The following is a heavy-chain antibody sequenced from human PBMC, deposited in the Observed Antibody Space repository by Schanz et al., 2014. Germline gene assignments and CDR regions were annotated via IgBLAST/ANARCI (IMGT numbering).Heavy chain of an antibody. CDR2: MNPTTGNP. J-gene: IGHJ6*02. Sequence: QVQLVQSGAEVKKPGASVKVSCKASGYTFTTYDINWVRQATAPGLEWMGWMNPTTGNPGYAQGFTGRFVFSFDTSVSTAYLQISGLKAEDTAVYYCARARYGVDVWGQGTTVTVSS. V-gene: IGHV7-4-1*02. CDR3: ARARYGVDV. CDR1: GYTFTTYD.